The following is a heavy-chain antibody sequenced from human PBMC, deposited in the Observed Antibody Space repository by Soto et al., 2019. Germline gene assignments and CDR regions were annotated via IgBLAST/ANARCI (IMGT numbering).Heavy chain of an antibody. V-gene: IGHV4-59*01. CDR3: AREGCSSTSCYEALPWFDP. J-gene: IGHJ5*02. CDR1: GGSISSYY. Sequence: SSETLSLTCTVSGGSISSYYWSWIRQPPGKGLEWIGYIYYSGSTNYNPSLKSRVTISVDTSKNQFSLKLSSVTAADTAVYYCAREGCSSTSCYEALPWFDPWGQGTLVTVSS. D-gene: IGHD2-2*01. CDR2: IYYSGST.